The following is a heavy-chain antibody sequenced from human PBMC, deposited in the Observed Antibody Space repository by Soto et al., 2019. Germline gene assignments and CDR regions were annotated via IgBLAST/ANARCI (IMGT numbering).Heavy chain of an antibody. J-gene: IGHJ4*02. CDR2: INPAGGTT. CDR1: GYTFTRYF. CDR3: ARDGTFDI. Sequence: QVQLVQSGAEVKNPGASVKVSCQASGYTFTRYFIQWIRQVPGQELEWMGLINPAGGTTSYAQEFHGRGTMHRDTSRRTVYTEMSSLRSQDSAVYYCARDGTFDIWGQGTLVSVS. V-gene: IGHV1-46*01. D-gene: IGHD1-7*01.